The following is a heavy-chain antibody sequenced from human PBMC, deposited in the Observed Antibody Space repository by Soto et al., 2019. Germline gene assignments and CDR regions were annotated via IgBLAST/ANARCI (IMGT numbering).Heavy chain of an antibody. CDR2: IDPSDSYT. J-gene: IGHJ6*02. Sequence: GESLKISCKGSGYNFTSYWISWVRQMPGKGLEWMGRIDPSDSYTNYSPSFQGHVSISADKSISTAYLQWSSLKASDTAMYYCARQGSYCGSTSCPADYYGMDVWGQGTTVTSP. V-gene: IGHV5-10-1*01. CDR3: ARQGSYCGSTSCPADYYGMDV. CDR1: GYNFTSYW. D-gene: IGHD2-2*01.